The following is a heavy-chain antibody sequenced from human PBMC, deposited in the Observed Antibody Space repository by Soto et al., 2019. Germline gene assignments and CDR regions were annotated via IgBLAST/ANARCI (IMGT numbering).Heavy chain of an antibody. CDR3: ARVWSYYESSGPRRYFDY. Sequence: TSETLSLTCAVSGGSITRTNWWSWVRQPPGKGLEWIGEINHSGSSNYNPSLKSRVTISVDKSKNQFSLNLSSVTAADTAVYFCARVWSYYESSGPRRYFDYWGPGTLVTVSS. D-gene: IGHD3-22*01. CDR2: INHSGSS. CDR1: GGSITRTNW. J-gene: IGHJ4*02. V-gene: IGHV4-4*02.